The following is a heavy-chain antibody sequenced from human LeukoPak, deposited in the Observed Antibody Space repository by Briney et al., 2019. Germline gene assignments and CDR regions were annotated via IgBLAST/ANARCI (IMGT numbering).Heavy chain of an antibody. D-gene: IGHD3-3*01. CDR3: ARDTIFGVVIAYYGMDV. Sequence: VRTLRLSCAASLFTFSSDSMSAVRDAPGGGLWWGSSITISSSYIYYADAVKGRFTISRDNAKNSLYLQMNSLRAEHTAVYYCARDTIFGVVIAYYGMDVWGQGTTVTVSS. V-gene: IGHV3-21*01. CDR2: ITISSSYI. J-gene: IGHJ6*02. CDR1: LFTFSSDS.